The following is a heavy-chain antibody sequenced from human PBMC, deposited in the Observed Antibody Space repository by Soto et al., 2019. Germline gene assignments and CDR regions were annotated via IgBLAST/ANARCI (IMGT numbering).Heavy chain of an antibody. D-gene: IGHD4-17*01. CDR2: VSGSSSYI. Sequence: GGSLRLSCIDSGFTFSTYSINWVRQAPGKGLEWVSSVSGSSSYIYYADSVKGRFTVSRDNANNLVFLQMNGLRPEDTAMYYCARDLRGHYGPWGQGTMVTVSS. CDR1: GFTFSTYS. CDR3: ARDLRGHYGP. J-gene: IGHJ3*01. V-gene: IGHV3-21*06.